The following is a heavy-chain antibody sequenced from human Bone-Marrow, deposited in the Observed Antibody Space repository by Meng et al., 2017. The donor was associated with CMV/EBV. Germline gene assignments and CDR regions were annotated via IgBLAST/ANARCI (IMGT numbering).Heavy chain of an antibody. CDR2: IRHDGSYG. J-gene: IGHJ6*02. CDR1: GFSFSGYW. D-gene: IGHD3-3*01. V-gene: IGHV3-30*02. Sequence: GESLKISCAASGFSFSGYWMSWVRQAPGKGLVWVAFIRHDGSYGYYTDSVKGRFTISRDNSKNTLYLQMNSLRAEDTAVYYCARETYYDFWSGYYGYYYYGMDVWGQGTTVTVSS. CDR3: ARETYYDFWSGYYGYYYYGMDV.